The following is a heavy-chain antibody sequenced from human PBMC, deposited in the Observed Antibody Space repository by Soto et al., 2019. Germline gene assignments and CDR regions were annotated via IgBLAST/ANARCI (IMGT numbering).Heavy chain of an antibody. D-gene: IGHD3-10*01. CDR3: AREAAYYGSGSYPYYFDY. Sequence: ESGGGVVQPGRSLRLSCAASGFTFSNYAMHWVRQAPGKGLEWVAVISYDGSNKYYADSVKGRFTISRDNSKNTLYLQMNSLRAEDTAVYYCAREAAYYGSGSYPYYFDYWGQGTLVTVSS. J-gene: IGHJ4*02. CDR1: GFTFSNYA. V-gene: IGHV3-30-3*01. CDR2: ISYDGSNK.